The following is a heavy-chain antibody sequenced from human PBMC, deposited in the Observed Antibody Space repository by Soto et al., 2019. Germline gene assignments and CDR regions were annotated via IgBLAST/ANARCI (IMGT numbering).Heavy chain of an antibody. Sequence: ASVKVSCKASGGTFSSYAISWVRQAPGQGLEWMGGIIPIFGTANYAQKFQGRVTITADRSTSTAYMELSSLRSEDTAVYYCARAHYDFWSGTDYYYYGMDVWGQGTTVTVSS. CDR1: GGTFSSYA. CDR3: ARAHYDFWSGTDYYYYGMDV. D-gene: IGHD3-3*01. V-gene: IGHV1-69*06. J-gene: IGHJ6*02. CDR2: IIPIFGTA.